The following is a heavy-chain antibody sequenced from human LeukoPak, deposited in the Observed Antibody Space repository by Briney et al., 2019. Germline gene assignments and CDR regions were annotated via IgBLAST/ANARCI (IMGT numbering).Heavy chain of an antibody. J-gene: IGHJ4*02. V-gene: IGHV1-8*01. CDR3: ARGDKEWLPLDY. Sequence: ASVKVSCKTSGYTFTSYDINWVRQATGQGLEWMGWMNPNSGNTGYAQKFQGRVTMTRNTSISAAYMELSSRRSEDTAVYYCARGDKEWLPLDYWGQGTLVTVSS. CDR1: GYTFTSYD. CDR2: MNPNSGNT. D-gene: IGHD6-19*01.